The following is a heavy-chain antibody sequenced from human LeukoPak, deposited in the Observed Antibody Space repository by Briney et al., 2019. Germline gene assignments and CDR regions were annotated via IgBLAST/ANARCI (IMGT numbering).Heavy chain of an antibody. V-gene: IGHV4-38-2*02. J-gene: IGHJ6*03. Sequence: SETLSLTCTVSGYSISSGYYWGWIRQPPGKGLEWIGTIYYSGSTYYSPSLTSRVTISVDTSKNQFSLKLSSVTAADTAVYYCARHKDYYYSYMDVWGKGTTVTISS. CDR1: GYSISSGYY. CDR2: IYYSGST. CDR3: ARHKDYYYSYMDV.